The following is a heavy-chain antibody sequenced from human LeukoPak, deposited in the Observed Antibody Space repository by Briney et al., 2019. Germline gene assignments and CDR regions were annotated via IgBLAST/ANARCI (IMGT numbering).Heavy chain of an antibody. CDR3: ARDQAPRDILTGYSRDNYYFDY. Sequence: GGCLRLSCAASGFTFSSYSMNWVRQAPGKGLEWVSSISSSSSYIYYADSVKGRFTISRDNAKNSLYLQMNSLRAEDTAVYYCARDQAPRDILTGYSRDNYYFDYWGQGTLVTVSS. CDR2: ISSSSSYI. CDR1: GFTFSSYS. J-gene: IGHJ4*02. D-gene: IGHD3-9*01. V-gene: IGHV3-21*01.